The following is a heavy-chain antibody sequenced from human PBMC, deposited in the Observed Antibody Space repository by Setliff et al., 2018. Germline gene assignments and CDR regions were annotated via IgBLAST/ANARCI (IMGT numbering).Heavy chain of an antibody. CDR1: GFTFSSYS. CDR2: ISSSSSYI. V-gene: IGHV3-21*01. D-gene: IGHD3-3*01. Sequence: PGWSLGLSCAASGFTFSSYSMNWVRQAPGKGLEWVSSISSSSSYIYYADSVKGRFTISRDNAKNSLYLQMNSLRAEDSAVYYCARDKLRFLENWFDPWGQGTLVTVS. CDR3: ARDKLRFLENWFDP. J-gene: IGHJ5*02.